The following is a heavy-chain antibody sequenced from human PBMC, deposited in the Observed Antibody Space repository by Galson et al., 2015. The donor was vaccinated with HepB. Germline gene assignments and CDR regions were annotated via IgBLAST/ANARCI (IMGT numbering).Heavy chain of an antibody. CDR3: ARDQPTVTKYYYYYGMDV. D-gene: IGHD4-17*01. CDR1: GDSVSSHSAA. Sequence: CAISGDSVSSHSAAWNWIRQSPSRGLEWLGRTYYRSKWYNDYAVSVKSRITINPGTSKNQFSLQLNSVTPEDTAVYYCARDQPTVTKYYYYYGMDVWGQGTTVTVSS. CDR2: TYYRSKWYN. J-gene: IGHJ6*02. V-gene: IGHV6-1*01.